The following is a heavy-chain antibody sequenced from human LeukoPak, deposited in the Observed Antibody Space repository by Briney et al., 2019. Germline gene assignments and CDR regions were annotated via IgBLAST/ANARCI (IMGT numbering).Heavy chain of an antibody. CDR1: GGSFSGYY. CDR3: ARVPRYYDFWSGYSNYFDY. D-gene: IGHD3-3*01. Sequence: SETLSLTCAVYGGSFSGYYWSWIRQPPGKGLEWIGEINHSGSTNYNPSLKSRVTISVDTSKNQFSLKLSSVTAADTAVYYCARVPRYYDFWSGYSNYFDYWGQGTLVTVSS. J-gene: IGHJ4*02. V-gene: IGHV4-34*01. CDR2: INHSGST.